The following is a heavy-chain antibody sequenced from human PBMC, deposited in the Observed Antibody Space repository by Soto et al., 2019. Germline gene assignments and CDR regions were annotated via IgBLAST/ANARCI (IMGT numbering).Heavy chain of an antibody. J-gene: IGHJ4*02. Sequence: QVQLVQSGAEVKKPGSSVKVSYKASGGTFSSYTISWVRQAPGQGLEWMGRIIPILGIANYAQKFQGRVTITADKSTSTAYMELSSLRSEDTAVYYCARGFMECSGGSCYSGFDYWGQGTLVTVSS. CDR3: ARGFMECSGGSCYSGFDY. V-gene: IGHV1-69*02. CDR2: IIPILGIA. CDR1: GGTFSSYT. D-gene: IGHD2-15*01.